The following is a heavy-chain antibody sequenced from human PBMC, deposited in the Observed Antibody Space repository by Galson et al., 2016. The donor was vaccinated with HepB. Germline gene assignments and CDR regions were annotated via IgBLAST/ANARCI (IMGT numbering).Heavy chain of an antibody. CDR2: ISYDGSIK. Sequence: SLRLSCAASGFTFSSYAIHWVRQAPGKGLEWVAIISYDGSIKYYADSVKGRFTISRDNAKNTLSLQMNSLRPEDTAVYYCARDRVDIVATMRRAGGGVFDYWGQGTLVTVSS. CDR1: GFTFSSYA. D-gene: IGHD5-12*01. J-gene: IGHJ4*02. V-gene: IGHV3-30-3*01. CDR3: ARDRVDIVATMRRAGGGVFDY.